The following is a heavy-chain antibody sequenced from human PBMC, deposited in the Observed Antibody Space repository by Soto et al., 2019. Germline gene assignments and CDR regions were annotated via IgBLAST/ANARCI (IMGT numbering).Heavy chain of an antibody. CDR3: ARERNWFDA. CDR1: GYTFTSYD. J-gene: IGHJ5*02. V-gene: IGHV1-8*01. Sequence: QVQLVQSGAEVKKPGASVKVSCKASGYTFTSYDINWVRQATGQGLEWMGWMNPNSGNTVYAQRFKGRVIMTRHTSISKAYMELSSLRSEATAVYYCARERNWFDAWGRGTLVTVSS. CDR2: MNPNSGNT.